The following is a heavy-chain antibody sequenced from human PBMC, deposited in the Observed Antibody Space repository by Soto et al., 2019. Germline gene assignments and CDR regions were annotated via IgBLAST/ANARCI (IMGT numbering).Heavy chain of an antibody. Sequence: GGSLRLSCAASGFTFSSEWMHWVRQAPGKGLVWVSRINSDGSGTSYADSVKGRFTISRDNAKNTLHLQMNSLRVEDTAMYYCTRDRPGPQQYFDYWGQGNMVTVSS. CDR2: INSDGSGT. CDR1: GFTFSSEW. D-gene: IGHD6-13*01. V-gene: IGHV3-74*01. J-gene: IGHJ4*02. CDR3: TRDRPGPQQYFDY.